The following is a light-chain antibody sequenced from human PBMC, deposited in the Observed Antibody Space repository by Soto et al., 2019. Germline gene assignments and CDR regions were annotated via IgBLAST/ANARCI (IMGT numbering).Light chain of an antibody. V-gene: IGKV1-9*01. Sequence: IQLTPCPSFLAAAVGARVTLTCRASQGISSYLAWYQKKPGKAPKLLMYAASTLQSGVPSRFSGSGSGTEFTLTISSLQPEDFATYYCQQLKSYPQTFGQGTKVDIK. CDR1: QGISSY. J-gene: IGKJ1*01. CDR3: QQLKSYPQT. CDR2: AAS.